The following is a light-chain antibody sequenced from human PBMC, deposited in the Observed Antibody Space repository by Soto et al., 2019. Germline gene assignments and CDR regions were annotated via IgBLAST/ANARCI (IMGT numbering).Light chain of an antibody. CDR3: QDYNSYTGT. CDR2: AAS. J-gene: IGKJ1*01. CDR1: QDIDTS. Sequence: DIQMTQSPSTLSASVGDRVTITCRASQDIDTSLAWFQQRSGKAPKLLIYAASGLESGVPSTFSGNGSGTEFTLTISSVQPDDFGTYYCQDYNSYTGTFGPGTKVDIK. V-gene: IGKV1-5*01.